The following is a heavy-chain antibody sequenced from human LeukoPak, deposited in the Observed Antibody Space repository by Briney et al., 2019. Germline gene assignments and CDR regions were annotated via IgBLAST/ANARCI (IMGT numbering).Heavy chain of an antibody. CDR1: GYTFTGYY. CDR3: ARDGTLGCCSTTSCLDYYYGMAV. V-gene: IGHV1-2*02. J-gene: IGHJ6*02. D-gene: IGHD2-2*01. Sequence: ASVKVSCKASGYTFTGYYMHWVRQAPGQGLEWMGWINPNSGGTNYVQKFQGRVTMTRDTSISTAYMELSRLRSDDTAVYYCARDGTLGCCSTTSCLDYYYGMAVWGQGTTVTVSS. CDR2: INPNSGGT.